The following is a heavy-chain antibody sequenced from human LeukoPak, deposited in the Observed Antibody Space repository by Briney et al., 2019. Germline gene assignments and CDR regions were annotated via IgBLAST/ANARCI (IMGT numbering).Heavy chain of an antibody. CDR1: GGSISSGDYY. CDR2: IYYSGST. Sequence: SQTLSLTCTVYGGSISSGDYYWSWIRQPPGKGLEWIGYIYYSGSTYYNPSLKSRVTISVDTSKNQFSPKLSAVTAAATAVYYCARAGDYGVDYWGQGTLVTVSS. J-gene: IGHJ4*02. D-gene: IGHD4-17*01. V-gene: IGHV4-30-4*08. CDR3: ARAGDYGVDY.